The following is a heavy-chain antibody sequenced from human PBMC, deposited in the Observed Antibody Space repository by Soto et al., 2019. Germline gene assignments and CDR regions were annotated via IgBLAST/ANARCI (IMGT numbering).Heavy chain of an antibody. V-gene: IGHV3-30-3*01. D-gene: IGHD3-16*01. CDR3: ARAARLNYYYYRMDV. CDR1: GFTFSRYA. J-gene: IGHJ6*02. Sequence: PGGSLRLSCAASGFTFSRYAMHWVHQAPGKGLEWVAVISYDGSNKYYADSVKGRFTISRDNSKNTLYLQMNSLRAEDTAVYYCARAARLNYYYYRMDVWGQGTTVTVSS. CDR2: ISYDGSNK.